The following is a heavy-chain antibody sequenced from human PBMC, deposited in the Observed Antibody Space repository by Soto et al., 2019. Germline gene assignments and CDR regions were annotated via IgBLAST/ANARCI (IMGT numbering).Heavy chain of an antibody. J-gene: IGHJ5*02. CDR2: ISAYNGNT. V-gene: IGHV1-18*01. CDR1: GYTFTSYG. Sequence: ASVKVSCKASGYTFTSYGISWVRQAPGQGLEWMGWISAYNGNTNYAQKLQGRVTMTTDTSTSTAYMELRSLRSDDTAVYYCARENVVVVAATLDIWFDPWGQGTLVTVSS. CDR3: ARENVVVVAATLDIWFDP. D-gene: IGHD2-15*01.